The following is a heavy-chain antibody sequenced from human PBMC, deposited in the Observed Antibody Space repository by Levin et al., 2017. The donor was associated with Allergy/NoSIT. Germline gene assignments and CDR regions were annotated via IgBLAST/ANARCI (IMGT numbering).Heavy chain of an antibody. V-gene: IGHV3-9*01. CDR1: GFTFDDYA. D-gene: IGHD1-26*01. Sequence: QPGGSLRLSCAASGFTFDDYAMHWVRQAPGKGLEWVSGISWNSGSIGYADSVKGRFTISRDNAKNSLYLQMNSLRAEDTALYYCAKDVSGSYSMIDYWGQGTLLTVSS. CDR2: ISWNSGSI. J-gene: IGHJ4*02. CDR3: AKDVSGSYSMIDY.